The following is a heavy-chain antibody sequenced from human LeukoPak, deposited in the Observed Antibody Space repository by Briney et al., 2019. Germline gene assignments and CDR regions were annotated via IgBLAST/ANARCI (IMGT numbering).Heavy chain of an antibody. CDR1: GYTFTSYG. V-gene: IGHV1-18*01. D-gene: IGHD6-13*01. J-gene: IGHJ4*02. CDR2: ISAYNGNT. CDR3: ARDVGPIAAAGTAFDY. Sequence: ASVKVSCKASGYTFTSYGISWVRQAPGQGLEWMGWISAYNGNTNYAQKLQGRVTMTTDTSTSTAYMELRSLRSDDTAVYYCARDVGPIAAAGTAFDYWGQGTLVTVSS.